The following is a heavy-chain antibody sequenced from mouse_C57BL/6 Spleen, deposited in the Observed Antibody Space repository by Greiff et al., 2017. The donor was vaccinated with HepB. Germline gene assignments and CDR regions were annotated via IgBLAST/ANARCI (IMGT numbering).Heavy chain of an antibody. D-gene: IGHD6-1*01. CDR3: AREEGNLYYYAMDY. CDR1: GYTFTDYY. CDR2: IYPGSGNT. V-gene: IGHV1-76*01. J-gene: IGHJ4*01. Sequence: QVHVKQSGAELVRPGASVKLSCKASGYTFTDYYINWVKQRPGQGLEWIARIYPGSGNTYYNEKFKGKATLTAEKSSSTAYMQLSSLTSEDSAVYFCAREEGNLYYYAMDYWGQGTSVTVSS.